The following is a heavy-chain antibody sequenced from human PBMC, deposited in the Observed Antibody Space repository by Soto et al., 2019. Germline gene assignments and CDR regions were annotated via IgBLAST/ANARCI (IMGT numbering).Heavy chain of an antibody. CDR1: GFTFSSYA. V-gene: IGHV3-23*01. J-gene: IGHJ4*02. CDR3: AKDYFSCSGGSCYSFYFDY. CDR2: ISGSGGST. D-gene: IGHD2-15*01. Sequence: GGSLRLSCAASGFTFSSYAMSWVRQAPGKGLEWVSAISGSGGSTYYADSVKGRFTISRDNSKNTLYLQMNSLRAEDTAVYYCAKDYFSCSGGSCYSFYFDYWGQGTLVTVSS.